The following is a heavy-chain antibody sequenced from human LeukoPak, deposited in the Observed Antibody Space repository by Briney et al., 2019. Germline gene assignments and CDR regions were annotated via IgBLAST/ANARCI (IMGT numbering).Heavy chain of an antibody. D-gene: IGHD3-10*01. Sequence: GGSLRLSCAASGFTVSSDYMSWVRQAPGKGLEWVSVIYSGGSTYYADSVKGRFTISRDNSKNTLYLQMSSLRAEDTAVYYCAKDLGGSPSRGYHYYGMDVWGQGTTVTVSS. CDR1: GFTVSSDY. J-gene: IGHJ6*02. CDR3: AKDLGGSPSRGYHYYGMDV. V-gene: IGHV3-53*01. CDR2: IYSGGST.